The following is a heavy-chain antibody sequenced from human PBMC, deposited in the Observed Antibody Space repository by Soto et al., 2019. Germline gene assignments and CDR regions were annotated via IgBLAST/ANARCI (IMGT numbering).Heavy chain of an antibody. J-gene: IGHJ3*02. CDR2: IIPILGIA. V-gene: IGHV1-69*02. CDR3: ARVFMPTVTTYRAFDI. Sequence: QVQLVQSGAEVKKPGSSVKVSCKASGGTFSSYTISWVRQAPGQGLEWMGRIIPILGIANYAQKFQGRVTITADKSTSTAYMELSSLRSEDTAVYYCARVFMPTVTTYRAFDIWGQGTMVTVSS. CDR1: GGTFSSYT. D-gene: IGHD4-17*01.